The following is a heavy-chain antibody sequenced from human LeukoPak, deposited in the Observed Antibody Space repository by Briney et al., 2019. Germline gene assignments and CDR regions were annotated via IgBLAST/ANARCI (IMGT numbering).Heavy chain of an antibody. CDR3: PRGGSRVGATDYYFDY. Sequence: GGSLRLSCAASGFTFSSYEMNWVRQAPGKGLEWVSYISSSGSTIYYADSVKGRFTISRDNAKNSLYLQMNSLRAEDTAVYYCPRGGSRVGATDYYFDYWGQGTLVTVSS. CDR1: GFTFSSYE. V-gene: IGHV3-48*03. CDR2: ISSSGSTI. D-gene: IGHD1-26*01. J-gene: IGHJ4*02.